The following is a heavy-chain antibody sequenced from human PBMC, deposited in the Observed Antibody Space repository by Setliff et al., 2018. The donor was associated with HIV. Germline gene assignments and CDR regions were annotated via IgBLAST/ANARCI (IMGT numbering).Heavy chain of an antibody. CDR3: AGPRGDEAFDI. J-gene: IGHJ3*02. Sequence: ASVKVSCKASGYTFTSYDINWVRQATGQGLEWMGWMNPNSGNTNYAQKFQGRVTITADKSTNTMYMEMTSLTSEDTAVYYCAGPRGDEAFDIWGQGTMVTVSS. D-gene: IGHD3-10*01. V-gene: IGHV1-8*01. CDR2: MNPNSGNT. CDR1: GYTFTSYD.